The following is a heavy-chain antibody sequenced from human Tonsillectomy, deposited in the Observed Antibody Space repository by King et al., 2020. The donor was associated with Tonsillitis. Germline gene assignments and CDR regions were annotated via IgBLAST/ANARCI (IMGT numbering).Heavy chain of an antibody. CDR2: INPNSGGT. D-gene: IGHD2-15*01. Sequence: QLVQSGAEVKQPGASVKVSCKASGYTFTGYYMHWVRQAPGQGLEWMGWINPNSGGTNYAQKFQGRVSMTRDTSINTVYMELSRLTSDDTAMYYCARDVDEDVGMDVWGQGTTVTVSS. J-gene: IGHJ6*01. CDR1: GYTFTGYY. CDR3: ARDVDEDVGMDV. V-gene: IGHV1-2*02.